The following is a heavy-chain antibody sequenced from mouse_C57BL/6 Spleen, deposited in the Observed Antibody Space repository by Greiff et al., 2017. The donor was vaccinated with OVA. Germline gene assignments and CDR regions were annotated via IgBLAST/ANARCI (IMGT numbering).Heavy chain of an antibody. CDR2: IRNKANGYTT. CDR1: GFTFTDYY. D-gene: IGHD1-1*01. V-gene: IGHV7-3*01. Sequence: EVKVEESGGGLVQPGGSLSLSCAASGFTFTDYYMSWVRQPPGKALEWLGFIRNKANGYTTEYSASVQGRFTISRDNSQSILYLQMNALRAEDSATYYCARYKPYGSSFDYWGQGTTLTVSS. J-gene: IGHJ2*01. CDR3: ARYKPYGSSFDY.